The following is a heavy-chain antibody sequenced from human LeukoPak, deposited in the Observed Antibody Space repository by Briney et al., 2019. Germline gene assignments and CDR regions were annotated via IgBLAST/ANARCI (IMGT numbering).Heavy chain of an antibody. V-gene: IGHV1-69*06. CDR3: ARSTPERYCSSTSCPVPYYFDY. CDR2: IIPIFGTA. CDR1: GGTFSSYA. J-gene: IGHJ4*02. Sequence: GASVKVSCKASGGTFSSYAISWVRQAPGQGLEWMGGIIPIFGTANYAQKFQGRVTITADKSTSTAYMELSSLRSEDTAVYYCARSTPERYCSSTSCPVPYYFDYWGQGTLVTVSS. D-gene: IGHD2-2*01.